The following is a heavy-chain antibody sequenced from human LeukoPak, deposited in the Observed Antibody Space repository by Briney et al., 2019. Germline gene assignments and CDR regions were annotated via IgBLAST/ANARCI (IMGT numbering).Heavy chain of an antibody. V-gene: IGHV3-23*01. Sequence: PGGSLRLSCATSGFTFSNYAMSWVRQAPGKGLEWVSGFSASGGRTDYADSVKGRFTISRDNSKNTLYLQMNSLRVEDTAIYYCARDGAWAMVRGVPFRKYYYMDVWGKGTTVTVSS. J-gene: IGHJ6*03. CDR2: FSASGGRT. CDR1: GFTFSNYA. CDR3: ARDGAWAMVRGVPFRKYYYMDV. D-gene: IGHD3-10*01.